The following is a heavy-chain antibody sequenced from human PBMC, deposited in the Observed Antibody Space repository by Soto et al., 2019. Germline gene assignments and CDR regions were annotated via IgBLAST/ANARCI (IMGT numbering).Heavy chain of an antibody. CDR3: ARRWGRTFXY. Sequence: WETLSLTFTGFGGAISRFYWRWIRQPPGKGLEWIGYIYYSGSTNYTPSLKSRVTISVDTSKNQFSLKLSSVTAADTAVYYCARRWGRTFXYWGQGTLVTVSS. CDR2: IYYSGST. CDR1: GGAISRFY. D-gene: IGHD7-27*01. V-gene: IGHV4-59*08. J-gene: IGHJ4*02.